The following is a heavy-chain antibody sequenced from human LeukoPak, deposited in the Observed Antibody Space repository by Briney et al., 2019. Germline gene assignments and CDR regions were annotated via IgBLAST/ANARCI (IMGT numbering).Heavy chain of an antibody. V-gene: IGHV4-39*01. D-gene: IGHD6-6*01. CDR3: ARPAAPFAWFDP. Sequence: PWVTLSLTCTVSGGSISSSSYYWGWIRQPPGKGLEWIGSIYYSGSTYYNPSLKSRVTISVDTSKNQFYLKLSSVTAADTAVYYCARPAAPFAWFDPWGQGTLVTVSS. J-gene: IGHJ5*02. CDR1: GGSISSSSYY. CDR2: IYYSGST.